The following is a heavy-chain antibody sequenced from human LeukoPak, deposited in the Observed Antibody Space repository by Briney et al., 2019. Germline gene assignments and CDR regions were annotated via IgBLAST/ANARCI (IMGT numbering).Heavy chain of an antibody. J-gene: IGHJ4*02. CDR3: ARGGLPGGFDY. D-gene: IGHD7-27*01. CDR1: GFTVSNSW. Sequence: GGSLRLSCAASGFTVSNSWMFWVRQAPGKGLMYVSEINNDGNRIRYVDSVEGRFTISRDGAKNTLFLQMNSLRDDDTAMYYCARGGLPGGFDYWGQGILVTVSS. V-gene: IGHV3-74*01. CDR2: INNDGNRI.